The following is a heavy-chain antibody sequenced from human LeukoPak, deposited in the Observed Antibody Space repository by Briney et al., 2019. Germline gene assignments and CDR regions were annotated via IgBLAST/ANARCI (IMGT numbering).Heavy chain of an antibody. J-gene: IGHJ4*02. Sequence: ASVKVSCKASGYTFTGYYMHWVRQAPGQGLEWMGWINPNSGGTNYAQKFQGRVTMTRDTSISTAYMELSRLRSDDTAVYYCARDRQFYGGNYDYWGQGTLVTVSS. V-gene: IGHV1-2*02. CDR2: INPNSGGT. CDR1: GYTFTGYY. D-gene: IGHD4-17*01. CDR3: ARDRQFYGGNYDY.